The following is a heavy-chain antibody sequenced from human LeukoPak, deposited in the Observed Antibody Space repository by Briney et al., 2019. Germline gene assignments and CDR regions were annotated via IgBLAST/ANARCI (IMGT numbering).Heavy chain of an antibody. J-gene: IGHJ5*02. CDR1: GGSISSYY. CDR2: IYYSGST. D-gene: IGHD1-26*01. Sequence: SETLSLTCTVSGGSISSYYWSWLRQPPGKGLEWIGYIYYSGSTNYNPSLKSRVTISVDTSKNQFSLKLSSVTAADTAVYYCARDRAGGSYGWFDPWGQGTLVTVSS. V-gene: IGHV4-59*01. CDR3: ARDRAGGSYGWFDP.